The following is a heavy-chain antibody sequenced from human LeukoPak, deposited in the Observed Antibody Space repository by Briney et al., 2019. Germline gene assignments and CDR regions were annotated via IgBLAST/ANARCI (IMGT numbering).Heavy chain of an antibody. V-gene: IGHV4-4*07. CDR2: IFTSGTT. Sequence: PSETLSLTCTVSGGSISSSYWSWIRQPAGKGLEWIGRIFTSGTTEYNPSLKSRVTMPVDTSKNQFSLKLTSVTAADTAVYYCARDFGFGSAWGQGALVTVSS. J-gene: IGHJ5*02. CDR1: GGSISSSY. CDR3: ARDFGFGSA. D-gene: IGHD6-19*01.